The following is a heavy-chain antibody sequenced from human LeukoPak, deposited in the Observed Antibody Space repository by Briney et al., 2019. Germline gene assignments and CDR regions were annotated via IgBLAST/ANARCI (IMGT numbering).Heavy chain of an antibody. D-gene: IGHD4-23*01. Sequence: SETLSLTCAVSGGSISISNSNWWSWGRQPPGKGLVWIGESYHSGSTNYNPSIKSRVTISVDKSKNQFSLKLRSVTAADTAVYYCARDLHGGNSFTSDWYFDLWGRGTLVTVSS. CDR1: GGSISISNSNW. V-gene: IGHV4-4*02. J-gene: IGHJ2*01. CDR2: SYHSGST. CDR3: ARDLHGGNSFTSDWYFDL.